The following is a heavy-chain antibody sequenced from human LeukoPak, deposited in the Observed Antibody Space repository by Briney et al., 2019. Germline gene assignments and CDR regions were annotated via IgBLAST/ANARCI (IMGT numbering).Heavy chain of an antibody. CDR1: GFTFSSYA. Sequence: RSLRLSCAASGFTFSSYAMHWVRQAPGKGLEWVAVISCDGSNKYYADSVKGRFTISRDNSKNTLYLQMNSLRAEDAAVYYCARSPSDILTGPFDYWGQGTLVTVSS. V-gene: IGHV3-30-3*01. J-gene: IGHJ4*02. CDR3: ARSPSDILTGPFDY. D-gene: IGHD3-9*01. CDR2: ISCDGSNK.